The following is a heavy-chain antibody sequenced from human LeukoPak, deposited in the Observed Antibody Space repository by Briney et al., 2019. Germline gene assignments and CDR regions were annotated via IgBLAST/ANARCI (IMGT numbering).Heavy chain of an antibody. Sequence: SETLSLTCAVSGGSISSGGYSWSWIRQPPGKGLEWIVYIYHSGSTYYNPSLKSRVTISVDRSKNQFSLKLSSVTAADTAVYYCARQAEDYYDSSGYYFDYWGQGTLVTVSS. V-gene: IGHV4-30-2*01. CDR2: IYHSGST. J-gene: IGHJ4*02. CDR3: ARQAEDYYDSSGYYFDY. CDR1: GGSISSGGYS. D-gene: IGHD3-22*01.